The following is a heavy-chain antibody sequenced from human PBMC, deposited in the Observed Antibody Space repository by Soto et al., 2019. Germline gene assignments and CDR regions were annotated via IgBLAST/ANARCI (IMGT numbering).Heavy chain of an antibody. Sequence: GGSLRLSCAGSGFTFSSYAMSWVRHAPGKGLEWVSAISGSGGSTYYADSVKGRFTISRDNSKNTLYLQMNSLRAEDTAVYYCAKSRADIILMVYALDAFDIWGQGTMVTVS. D-gene: IGHD2-8*01. CDR3: AKSRADIILMVYALDAFDI. J-gene: IGHJ3*02. CDR2: ISGSGGST. CDR1: GFTFSSYA. V-gene: IGHV3-23*01.